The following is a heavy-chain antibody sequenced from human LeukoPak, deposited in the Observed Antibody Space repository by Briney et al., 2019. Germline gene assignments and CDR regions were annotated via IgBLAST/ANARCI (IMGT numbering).Heavy chain of an antibody. CDR2: IKQDGSKR. Sequence: GGSLRLSCVVSGFTFSSNWMSWVRQAPGKGLEWVAHIKQDGSKRYYVDSVKGRYTISRDNAQNSLYLQMSNLRVEDTAVYYCARYGRNWDLDSWGQGTLVTVSS. J-gene: IGHJ4*02. CDR1: GFTFSSNW. CDR3: ARYGRNWDLDS. V-gene: IGHV3-7*01. D-gene: IGHD7-27*01.